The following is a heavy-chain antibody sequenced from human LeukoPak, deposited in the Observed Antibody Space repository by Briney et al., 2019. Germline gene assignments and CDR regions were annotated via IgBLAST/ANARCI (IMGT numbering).Heavy chain of an antibody. V-gene: IGHV1-8*01. CDR2: MNPNSGNT. Sequence: ASVKVSCKASGYTFTSYDINWVRQATGQGLEWMGWMNPNSGNTGYAQKFQGRVTMTRNTSISTAYMELSSLRSEDTAVYYCVRETTNYYYYGMDVWGQGTTVTVSS. CDR3: VRETTNYYYYGMDV. CDR1: GYTFTSYD. D-gene: IGHD1-7*01. J-gene: IGHJ6*02.